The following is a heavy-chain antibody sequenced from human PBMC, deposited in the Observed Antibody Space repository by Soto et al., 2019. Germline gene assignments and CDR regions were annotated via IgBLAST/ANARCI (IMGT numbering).Heavy chain of an antibody. CDR2: ISYDGSNK. Sequence: QVQLVESGGGVVQPGRSLRLSCAASGFTFSSYGMHWVRQAPGKGLEWVAVISYDGSNKYYADSVKGRFTISRDNSKNPLYLQMNSLRAEDTAVYYCAKDKDSGQLDYWGQGTLVTVSS. J-gene: IGHJ4*02. D-gene: IGHD6-19*01. CDR1: GFTFSSYG. V-gene: IGHV3-30*18. CDR3: AKDKDSGQLDY.